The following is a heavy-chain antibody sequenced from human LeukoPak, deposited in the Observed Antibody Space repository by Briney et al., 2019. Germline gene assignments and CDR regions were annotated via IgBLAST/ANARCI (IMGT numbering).Heavy chain of an antibody. CDR1: GFTFSSYW. CDR2: IKQDGSEQ. J-gene: IGHJ4*02. D-gene: IGHD4-11*01. CDR3: TREYLTVSYFDY. Sequence: WGSLRLSCAASGFTFSSYWMSWVRQAPGKGLEWVANIKQDGSEQYYVDSVKGRFTISRDNAKTSLFLQMNSLRGEDTAVYYCTREYLTVSYFDYWGQGTLVTVSA. V-gene: IGHV3-7*05.